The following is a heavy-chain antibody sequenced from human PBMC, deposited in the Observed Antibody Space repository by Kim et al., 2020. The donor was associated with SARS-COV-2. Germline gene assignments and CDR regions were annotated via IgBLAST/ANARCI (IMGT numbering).Heavy chain of an antibody. CDR1: GFTFSSYG. V-gene: IGHV3-33*01. D-gene: IGHD3-16*02. J-gene: IGHJ4*02. CDR2: IWDDGSNT. Sequence: GGSLRLSCAASGFTFSSYGMHWVRQAPGKGLEWVAVIWDDGSNTYYADSVKGRFTISRDNSKNTLYLQMNSLRAEDTAVYYCARDFSYYDYVWGSYRYTIFDYRGQGTLVTVSS. CDR3: ARDFSYYDYVWGSYRYTIFDY.